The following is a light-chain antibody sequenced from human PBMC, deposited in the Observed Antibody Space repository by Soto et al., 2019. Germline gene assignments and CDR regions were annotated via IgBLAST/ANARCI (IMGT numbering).Light chain of an antibody. CDR2: DAS. V-gene: IGKV3D-15*01. Sequence: IVVTQSPGTLSLSPGERATLSCRASQSVSSSYLAWYQQKPGQAPRLLIYDASTRATGIPARFRGSGAGTDFTLTISSLQSEDFAVYYCQQYNNWPTFGQGTKVDI. CDR3: QQYNNWPT. CDR1: QSVSSSY. J-gene: IGKJ1*01.